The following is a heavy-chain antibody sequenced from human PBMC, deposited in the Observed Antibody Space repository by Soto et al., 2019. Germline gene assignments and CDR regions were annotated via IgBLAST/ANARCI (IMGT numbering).Heavy chain of an antibody. CDR3: ARDISNGYNSY. J-gene: IGHJ4*02. CDR2: INKDGSVT. CDR1: GFTLGDYW. D-gene: IGHD5-12*01. Sequence: EVQLVESGGGLIQPGGSLKLSCTASGFTLGDYWMHWVRQIPGKGLVWVSRINKDGSVTNYAESVTGRFTISRDNAKNTLFLQMNSLRADDTAVYYCARDISNGYNSYWGQGTLVTASS. V-gene: IGHV3-74*01.